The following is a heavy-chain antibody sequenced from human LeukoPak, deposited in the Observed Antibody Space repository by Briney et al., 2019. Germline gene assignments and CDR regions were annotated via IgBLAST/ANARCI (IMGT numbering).Heavy chain of an antibody. Sequence: GGSLRLSCAASGFTFSSYCMSWVRQTPGKGLEWVANINQDGSEKYYVDSVKGRFTISRDNAKNSLYLQMNSLRAEDTAVYYCAIYCSGGSCFRNWGQGTLVTVSS. CDR3: AIYCSGGSCFRN. CDR1: GFTFSSYC. J-gene: IGHJ4*02. V-gene: IGHV3-7*05. D-gene: IGHD2-15*01. CDR2: INQDGSEK.